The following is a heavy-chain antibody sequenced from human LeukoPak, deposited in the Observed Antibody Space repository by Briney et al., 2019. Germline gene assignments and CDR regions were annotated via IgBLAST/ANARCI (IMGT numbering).Heavy chain of an antibody. J-gene: IGHJ4*02. V-gene: IGHV3-23*01. D-gene: IGHD4/OR15-4a*01. CDR2: ISGSGGST. Sequence: GGSLRLSCAASGFTFSSYAMSWVRQAPGKGLEWVSAISGSGGSTYYADSVKGRFTISRDNSKNTLYLQMNGLRAEDTAVYYCAKRQGNYGASGSVGYWGQGTLVTVSS. CDR3: AKRQGNYGASGSVGY. CDR1: GFTFSSYA.